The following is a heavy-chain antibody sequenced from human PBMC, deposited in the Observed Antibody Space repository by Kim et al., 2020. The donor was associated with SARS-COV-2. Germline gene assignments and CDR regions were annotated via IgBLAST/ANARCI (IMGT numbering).Heavy chain of an antibody. CDR1: GGSISSSSYY. CDR3: ARQDGYCSSTSCHRRPLPLAGFDP. J-gene: IGHJ5*02. CDR2: IYYSGST. D-gene: IGHD2-2*01. V-gene: IGHV4-39*01. Sequence: SETLSLTCTVSGGSISSSSYYWGWIRQPPGKGLEWIGSIYYSGSTYYNPSLKSRVTISVDTSKNQFSLKLSSVTAADTAVYYCARQDGYCSSTSCHRRPLPLAGFDPWGQGTLVTVSS.